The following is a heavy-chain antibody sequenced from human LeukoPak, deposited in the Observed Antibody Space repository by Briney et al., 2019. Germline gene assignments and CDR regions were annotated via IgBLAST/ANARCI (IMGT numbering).Heavy chain of an antibody. Sequence: SETLSLTCTVSGGSISSSSYYWGWIRQPPGKGLEWIGSIYYSGSTYYNPSLKSRVTISVDTSKNQFSLKLSSVTAADTAVYYCARHRYEDPQYSYFDCWGQGTLVTVSS. CDR2: IYYSGST. J-gene: IGHJ4*02. V-gene: IGHV4-39*01. CDR3: ARHRYEDPQYSYFDC. CDR1: GGSISSSSYY. D-gene: IGHD3-16*02.